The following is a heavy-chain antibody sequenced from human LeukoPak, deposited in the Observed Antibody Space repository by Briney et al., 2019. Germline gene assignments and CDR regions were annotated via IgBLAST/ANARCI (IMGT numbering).Heavy chain of an antibody. CDR2: ISSSGSTI. J-gene: IGHJ4*02. CDR3: ARDTLGEGEDANYAVYYFDY. Sequence: GGSLRLSCAASGFTFSSYEMNWVRQAPGKWLEWVSYISSSGSTIYYADSVKGRFTISRDNAKNSLDLQMNSLRAEDTAVYYCARDTLGEGEDANYAVYYFDYWGQGTLVTVSS. CDR1: GFTFSSYE. V-gene: IGHV3-48*03. D-gene: IGHD4/OR15-4a*01.